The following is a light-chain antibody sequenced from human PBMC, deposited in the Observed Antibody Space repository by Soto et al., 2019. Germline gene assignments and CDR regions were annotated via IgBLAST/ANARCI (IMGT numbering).Light chain of an antibody. CDR1: HSVSSSY. CDR3: QQYGSSPPYT. V-gene: IGKV3-20*01. Sequence: EIVLTQSPGTLSLSPGERATLSCRASHSVSSSYLAWYQQEPGQAPRLLIYGASSRATGIPDRFSGSGSGTDFTLTISRLEPEDIAVYYCQQYGSSPPYTFGQGTKLEIK. CDR2: GAS. J-gene: IGKJ2*01.